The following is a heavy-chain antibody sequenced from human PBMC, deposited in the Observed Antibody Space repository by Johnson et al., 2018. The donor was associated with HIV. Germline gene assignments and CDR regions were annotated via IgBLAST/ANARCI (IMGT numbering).Heavy chain of an antibody. CDR2: IKQDGSEK. CDR1: GFSFSRYW. V-gene: IGHV3-7*01. D-gene: IGHD4-11*01. J-gene: IGHJ3*02. CDR3: ARNEYSNYGGRDAFDI. Sequence: VQLVESGGGLVQPGGSLRLSCEASGFSFSRYWMHWVRQAPGKGLEWVANIKQDGSEKYYVDSVKGRFTLSRDNAKNSLYLQMNGLRAEDTAVYYCARNEYSNYGGRDAFDIWGPGALVTVSS.